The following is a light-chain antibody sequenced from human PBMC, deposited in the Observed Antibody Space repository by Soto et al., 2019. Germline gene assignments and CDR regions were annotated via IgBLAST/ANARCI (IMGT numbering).Light chain of an antibody. Sequence: QSALTQPASVSGSPGQSITISCTGTSSDVGGYNYVSWYQQHPGTAPKLITYDVTHRPSGVSNRFSGSKSGNTASLTISGLQAEDEADYYCSSYTSSSTGVFGGGTKLTVL. V-gene: IGLV2-14*03. CDR3: SSYTSSSTGV. J-gene: IGLJ3*02. CDR1: SSDVGGYNY. CDR2: DVT.